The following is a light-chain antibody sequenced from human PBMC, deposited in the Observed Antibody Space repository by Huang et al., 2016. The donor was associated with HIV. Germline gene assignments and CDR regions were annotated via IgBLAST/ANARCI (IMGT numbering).Light chain of an antibody. CDR1: ESVGSG. Sequence: EIVMTQSPATLSVSPGERVILSCRASESVGSGLAWYQQKPGQDPRLLIYGASTRASGVPPRLSGRGSGTDFTLSISGLQSADFAVYYCQQYDKWPPLLTFGGGTKVEIK. J-gene: IGKJ4*01. CDR2: GAS. V-gene: IGKV3-15*01. CDR3: QQYDKWPPLLT.